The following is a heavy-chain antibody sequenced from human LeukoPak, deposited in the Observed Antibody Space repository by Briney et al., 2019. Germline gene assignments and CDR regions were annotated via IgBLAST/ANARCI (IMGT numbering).Heavy chain of an antibody. CDR1: GGSISSSSYY. D-gene: IGHD6-19*01. Sequence: PSETLSLTCTVSGGSISSSSYYWGWIRQPPGKALEWIGSVYYSGTTSYNPSLKSRVTISVDMSKNHFSLRLSSVTAADTAMYYCAGGTLYSGWSYYFDYWGQGSQVTVSS. CDR2: VYYSGTT. J-gene: IGHJ4*02. V-gene: IGHV4-39*07. CDR3: AGGTLYSGWSYYFDY.